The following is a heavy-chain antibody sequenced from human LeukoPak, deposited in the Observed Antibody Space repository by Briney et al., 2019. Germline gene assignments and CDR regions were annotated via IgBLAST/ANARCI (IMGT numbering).Heavy chain of an antibody. CDR1: GYSFTSYW. V-gene: IGHV5-51*01. D-gene: IGHD2-2*01. J-gene: IGHJ3*02. CDR2: IYPGDSDT. CDR3: AFPRGGSSTHGAFDI. Sequence: GESRKISCQGSGYSFTSYWIGWVRQMPGKGLEWMGIIYPGDSDTRYSPSFQGQVTISADKSISTAYLQWSSLKASDTAMYYCAFPRGGSSTHGAFDIWGQGTMVTVSS.